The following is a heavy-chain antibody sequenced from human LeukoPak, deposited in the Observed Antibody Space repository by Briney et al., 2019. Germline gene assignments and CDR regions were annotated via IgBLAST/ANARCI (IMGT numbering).Heavy chain of an antibody. CDR3: ARVLSGITPDY. J-gene: IGHJ4*02. D-gene: IGHD3-3*01. Sequence: ASVTVSCTASGYTFTSYGISWVRQAPGQGLEWMGWISAYNGNTNYAQKLQGRVTMTTDTSTSTAYMELRSLRSDDTAVYYCARVLSGITPDYWGQGTLVTVSS. V-gene: IGHV1-18*01. CDR1: GYTFTSYG. CDR2: ISAYNGNT.